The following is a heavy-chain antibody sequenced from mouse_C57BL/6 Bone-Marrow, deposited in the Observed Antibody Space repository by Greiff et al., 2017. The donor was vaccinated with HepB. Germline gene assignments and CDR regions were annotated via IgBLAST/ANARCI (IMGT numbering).Heavy chain of an antibody. J-gene: IGHJ3*01. CDR2: IRNKANNHAT. V-gene: IGHV6-6*01. D-gene: IGHD1-1*01. CDR1: GFTFSDAW. Sequence: EVNVVESGGGLVQPGGSMKLSCAASGFTFSDAWMDWVRQSPEKGLEWVAEIRNKANNHATYYAESVKGRFTISRDDSKSSVYLQMNSLRAEDTGIYYCTKDYGSSYDWFAYWGQGTLVTVSA. CDR3: TKDYGSSYDWFAY.